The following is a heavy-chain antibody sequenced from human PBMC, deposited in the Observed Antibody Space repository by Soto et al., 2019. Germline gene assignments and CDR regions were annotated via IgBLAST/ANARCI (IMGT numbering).Heavy chain of an antibody. CDR3: ARDNYYDSSGFLLDYYYGMDV. J-gene: IGHJ6*02. CDR2: IIPILGIA. V-gene: IGHV1-69*08. CDR1: GGTFSSYT. Sequence: QVQLVQSGAEVKKPGSSVKVSCKASGGTFSSYTISWVRQAPGQGLEWMGRIIPILGIANYAQKFQGRVTITADKSTSTDYMGLSSLRSEDTAVYYCARDNYYDSSGFLLDYYYGMDVWGQGTTVTVSS. D-gene: IGHD3-22*01.